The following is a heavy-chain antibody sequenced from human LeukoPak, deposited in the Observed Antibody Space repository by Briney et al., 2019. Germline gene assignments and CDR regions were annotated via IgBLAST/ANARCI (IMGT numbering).Heavy chain of an antibody. D-gene: IGHD2-21*02. Sequence: GGSLRLSCAASGFTFDDYAMHWVRQAPGKGLEWVSGISWNSGSIGYADSVKGRFIISGDNAKNSLCLQMNSLRAEDTALYYCAKGRYCGGDCYSYYGMDVWGQGTTVTVSS. CDR3: AKGRYCGGDCYSYYGMDV. V-gene: IGHV3-9*01. CDR2: ISWNSGSI. CDR1: GFTFDDYA. J-gene: IGHJ6*02.